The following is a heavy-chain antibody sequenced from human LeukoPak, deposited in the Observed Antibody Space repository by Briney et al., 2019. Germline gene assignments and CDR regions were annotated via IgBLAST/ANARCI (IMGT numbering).Heavy chain of an antibody. CDR3: AKDYYYDSSGYYVVY. V-gene: IGHV3-23*01. D-gene: IGHD3-22*01. CDR2: ISGSGGTT. Sequence: PGGSLRLSCAASGFTFSSYAMSWVRQAPGKGLEWVSAISGSGGTTYYADSVKGRVTISRDNSKNTLYLQMNSLRGEDTAVYYCAKDYYYDSSGYYVVYWGQGTLVTVSS. J-gene: IGHJ4*02. CDR1: GFTFSSYA.